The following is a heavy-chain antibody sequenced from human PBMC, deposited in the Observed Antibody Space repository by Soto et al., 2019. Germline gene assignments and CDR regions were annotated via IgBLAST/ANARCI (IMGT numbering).Heavy chain of an antibody. CDR2: IIPIFGTA. CDR3: ARSRIVVVIWAYYYYGMDV. D-gene: IGHD3-22*01. CDR1: GGTFSSYA. J-gene: IGHJ6*02. V-gene: IGHV1-69*01. Sequence: QVQLVQSGAEVKKPGSSVKVSCKASGGTFSSYAISWVRQAPGQGLEWMGGIIPIFGTANYAQKLQGRVTITADESTSTAYMELSSLRSEDTAVYYCARSRIVVVIWAYYYYGMDVWGQGTTVTVS.